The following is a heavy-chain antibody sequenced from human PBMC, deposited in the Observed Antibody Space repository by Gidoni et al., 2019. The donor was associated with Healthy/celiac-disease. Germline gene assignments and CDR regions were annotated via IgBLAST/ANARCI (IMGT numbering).Heavy chain of an antibody. CDR1: GYTFTSHY. D-gene: IGHD3-10*01. CDR2: INSSGGST. J-gene: IGHJ4*02. Sequence: QVQLVQYGAEEKKPGGPVKGSCKAYGYTFTSHYMQWVRQVPGQGLEWIGIINSSGGSTSYAQKFQGRVTMTRDTSTSTVYIELSSLRSEDTAVYYCARDTLYGPFDYWGQGTLVTVSS. CDR3: ARDTLYGPFDY. V-gene: IGHV1-46*01.